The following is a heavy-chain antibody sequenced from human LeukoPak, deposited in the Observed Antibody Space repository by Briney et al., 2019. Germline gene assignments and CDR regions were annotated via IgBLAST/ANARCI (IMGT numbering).Heavy chain of an antibody. CDR1: GGSFSGYY. CDR3: ARVAWSGYYIP. V-gene: IGHV4-34*01. CDR2: INHSGST. J-gene: IGHJ5*02. Sequence: SETLSLTCAVYGGSFSGYYWSWIRQPPGKGLEWIGEINHSGSTDYNPSLKSRVTISVDTSKNQFSLKLSSVTAADTAVYYCARVAWSGYYIPWGQGTLSPSPQ. D-gene: IGHD3-3*01.